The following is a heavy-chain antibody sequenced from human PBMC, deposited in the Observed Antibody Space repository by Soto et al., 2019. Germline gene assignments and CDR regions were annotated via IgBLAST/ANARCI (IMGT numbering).Heavy chain of an antibody. D-gene: IGHD3-9*01. V-gene: IGHV4-31*03. Sequence: SETLSLTCTVSGGSISSGGYYWSWIRQHPGKGLEWIGYIYYSGSTYYNPSLKSRVTISVDTSKNQFSLKLSSVTAADTAVYYCAREYYDILTGYYGIDYWGQGTLVTVSS. CDR3: AREYYDILTGYYGIDY. CDR2: IYYSGST. J-gene: IGHJ4*02. CDR1: GGSISSGGYY.